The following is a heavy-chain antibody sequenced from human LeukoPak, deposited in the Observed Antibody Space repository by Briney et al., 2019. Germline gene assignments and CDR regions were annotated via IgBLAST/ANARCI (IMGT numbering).Heavy chain of an antibody. D-gene: IGHD3-10*02. J-gene: IGHJ2*01. Sequence: SETLSLTCAVYGGSFSGYYWSWIRQPPGKGLEWIGEINHSGSTNYNPSLKSRVTISVDTSKNQFSLKLSSVTAADTAVYYCARVFRWSFDLWGRGTLVTVSS. CDR2: INHSGST. CDR3: ARVFRWSFDL. V-gene: IGHV4-34*01. CDR1: GGSFSGYY.